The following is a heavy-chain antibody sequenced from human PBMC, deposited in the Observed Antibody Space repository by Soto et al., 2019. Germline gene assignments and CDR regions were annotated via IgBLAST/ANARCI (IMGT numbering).Heavy chain of an antibody. Sequence: QPGGSLRLSCESSCFMFVTSGMHWVRQAPGKGLEWVSGIWLDGSERYYSDSVKGRFTISRDNSKNTLFLQMNSLRVEDTAVYFCARDASGTTSFLASWGQGTLVTVSS. CDR1: CFMFVTSG. D-gene: IGHD1-1*01. CDR2: IWLDGSER. V-gene: IGHV3-33*01. J-gene: IGHJ5*01. CDR3: ARDASGTTSFLAS.